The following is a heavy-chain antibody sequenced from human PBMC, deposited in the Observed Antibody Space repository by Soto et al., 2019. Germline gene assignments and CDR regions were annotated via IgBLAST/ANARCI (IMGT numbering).Heavy chain of an antibody. D-gene: IGHD3-9*01. CDR2: IWYDGSNK. CDR1: GFTFSSYG. Sequence: SLRLSCAASGFTFSSYGMHWVRQAPGKGLEWVAVIWYDGSNKYYADSVKGRFTISRDNSKNTLYLQMNSLRAEDTAVYYCAREERLTGYNSYYGIDVWGQGTTVTVSS. J-gene: IGHJ6*01. V-gene: IGHV3-33*01. CDR3: AREERLTGYNSYYGIDV.